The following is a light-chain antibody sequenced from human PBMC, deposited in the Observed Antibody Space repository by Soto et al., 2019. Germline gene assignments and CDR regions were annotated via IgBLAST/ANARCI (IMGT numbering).Light chain of an antibody. V-gene: IGKV3-15*01. CDR3: QQGHSWPIT. Sequence: EIVMTQSPATLSLSPGERAALSCRASQSINSELAWYQQKPGQPPRLLIYGASTRATGVPARFTGSESGSEFTLTISGLQSEDFAVYYCQQGHSWPITFGQGTRLEI. CDR2: GAS. CDR1: QSINSE. J-gene: IGKJ2*01.